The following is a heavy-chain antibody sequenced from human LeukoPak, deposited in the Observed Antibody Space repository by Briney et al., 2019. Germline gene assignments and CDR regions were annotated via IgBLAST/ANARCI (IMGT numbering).Heavy chain of an antibody. CDR2: INPSGGST. V-gene: IGHV1-46*01. Sequence: ASVKVSCKASGYTFTSYYMHWVGQAPGQGLEWMGIINPSGGSTSYAQKFQGRVTMTRDMSTSTVYMELSSLRSEDTAVYYCARDSEDSSGWYVDFDYWGQGTLVTVSS. CDR3: ARDSEDSSGWYVDFDY. CDR1: GYTFTSYY. J-gene: IGHJ4*02. D-gene: IGHD6-19*01.